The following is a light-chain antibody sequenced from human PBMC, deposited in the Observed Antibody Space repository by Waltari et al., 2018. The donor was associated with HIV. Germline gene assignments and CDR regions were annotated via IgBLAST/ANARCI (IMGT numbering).Light chain of an antibody. V-gene: IGLV1-51*01. J-gene: IGLJ3*02. CDR2: NNK. Sequence: HSVLTQTPSVSAGPGQKVTISRSGSSYNIGNNYVSWYQQFPGPAPNLLIYNNKDRPTACHDRVCCTKSGTSATLCITGSETGDEAGYDCGAWSSGLSAWVFGGGTKLTVL. CDR3: GAWSSGLSAWV. CDR1: SYNIGNNY.